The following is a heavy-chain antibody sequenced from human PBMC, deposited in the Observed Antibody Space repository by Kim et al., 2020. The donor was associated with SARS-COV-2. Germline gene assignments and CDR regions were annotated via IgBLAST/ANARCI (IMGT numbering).Heavy chain of an antibody. Sequence: SETLSLTCAVSGGSISSGGYSWSWIRQPPGKGLEWIGYIYHSGSTYYNPSLKSRVTISVDRSKNQFSLKLSSVTAADTAVYYCARVGKAYDFWSGSAPGNWFDPWGQGTLVTVSS. CDR1: GGSISSGGYS. D-gene: IGHD3-3*01. J-gene: IGHJ5*02. CDR2: IYHSGST. V-gene: IGHV4-30-2*01. CDR3: ARVGKAYDFWSGSAPGNWFDP.